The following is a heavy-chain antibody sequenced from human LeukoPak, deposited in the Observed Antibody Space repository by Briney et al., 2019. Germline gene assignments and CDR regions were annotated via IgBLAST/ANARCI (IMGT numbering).Heavy chain of an antibody. J-gene: IGHJ4*02. V-gene: IGHV3-53*01. CDR2: IYSDNT. D-gene: IGHD4/OR15-4a*01. CDR1: GFTFTSHW. CDR3: ARRAGAYSHPYDY. Sequence: GGSLRLSCGASGFTFTSHWMSWVRQAPGKGLEWVSFIYSDNTHYSDSVKGRFTISRDNSKNTLYLQMNSLRAEDTAVYYCARRAGAYSHPYDYWGQGTLVTVSS.